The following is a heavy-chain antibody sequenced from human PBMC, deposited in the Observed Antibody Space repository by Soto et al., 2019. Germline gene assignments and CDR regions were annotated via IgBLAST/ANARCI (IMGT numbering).Heavy chain of an antibody. CDR1: GYSFTSCW. CDR2: IDPSDSYT. J-gene: IGHJ6*02. D-gene: IGHD6-13*01. CDR3: ARQPPIAAAGQPAYYYGMDV. V-gene: IGHV5-10-1*01. Sequence: RGESLKISCKGSGYSFTSCWISWVRQMPGKGLEWMGRIDPSDSYTNYSPSFQGHVTISADKSISTAYLQWSSLKASDTAMYYCARQPPIAAAGQPAYYYGMDVWGQGTTVTVSS.